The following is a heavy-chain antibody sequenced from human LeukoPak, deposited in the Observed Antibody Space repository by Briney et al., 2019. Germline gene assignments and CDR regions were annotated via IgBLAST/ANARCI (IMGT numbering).Heavy chain of an antibody. Sequence: PSETLSLTCTVSGGSISSYYWSWIRQPPGKGLEWIGYIYYSGSTNYNPSLKSRVTISVDTSKNQFSLKLSSVTAADTAVYYCAREFLWFGEYYYMDVWGKGTTVTVFS. J-gene: IGHJ6*03. CDR3: AREFLWFGEYYYMDV. D-gene: IGHD3-10*01. CDR2: IYYSGST. V-gene: IGHV4-59*08. CDR1: GGSISSYY.